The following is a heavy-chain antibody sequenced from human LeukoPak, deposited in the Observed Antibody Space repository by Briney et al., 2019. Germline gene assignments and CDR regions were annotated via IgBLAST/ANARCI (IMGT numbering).Heavy chain of an antibody. Sequence: GASVKVSCKASAGTFSSYAISWVRQAPGQGLEWMGGIIPIFGTANFAQNFQGRVTITTDESTSTAYMELSSLRSEDTAVYSCATGSYQNGNYYYMDVWGKGTTVTVS. D-gene: IGHD1-14*01. CDR2: IIPIFGTA. V-gene: IGHV1-69*05. CDR1: AGTFSSYA. CDR3: ATGSYQNGNYYYMDV. J-gene: IGHJ6*03.